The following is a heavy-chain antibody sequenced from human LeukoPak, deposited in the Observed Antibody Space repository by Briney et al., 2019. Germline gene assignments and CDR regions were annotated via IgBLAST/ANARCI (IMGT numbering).Heavy chain of an antibody. V-gene: IGHV3-53*01. CDR3: AKVPENTMTTVIFFDY. D-gene: IGHD4-11*01. CDR1: GFTVSSNY. CDR2: IYSGGST. Sequence: GGSLRLSCAASGFTVSSNYMNWVRQAPGKGLEWVSVIYSGGSTHYADSVKGRFTISRDNSKNTLYLQMNSLRAEDTAVYYCAKVPENTMTTVIFFDYWGQGTLVTVSS. J-gene: IGHJ4*02.